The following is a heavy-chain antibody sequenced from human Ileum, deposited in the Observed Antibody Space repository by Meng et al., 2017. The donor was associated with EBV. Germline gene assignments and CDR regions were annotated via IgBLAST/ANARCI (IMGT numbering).Heavy chain of an antibody. CDR2: ISGSGRTT. CDR1: GFRFNIYD. J-gene: IGHJ4*02. Sequence: VHLLVSGVGLVEPCGSLRLSRAASGFRFNIYDMNWVRQAPGRGLEWVSGISGSGRTTYYADSVKGRFSISRDNSGNTVYLQMNSLRADDTAVYYCSNLPYSYWGQGTLVTVSS. D-gene: IGHD4-11*01. CDR3: SNLPYSY. V-gene: IGHV3-23*01.